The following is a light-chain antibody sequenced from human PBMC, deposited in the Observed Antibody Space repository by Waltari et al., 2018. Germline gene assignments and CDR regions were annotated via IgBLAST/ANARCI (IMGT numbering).Light chain of an antibody. CDR2: GAS. Sequence: EIVMTQSPATLSVSPGERATLSCRASQSFSSNLAWYQQKPGQAPRLLIYGASTRATGVPARFSGSGSGTEFTLTISSLQSEDSAVYYCQQYNNWPYTFGQGTKLEIK. CDR1: QSFSSN. V-gene: IGKV3-15*01. CDR3: QQYNNWPYT. J-gene: IGKJ2*01.